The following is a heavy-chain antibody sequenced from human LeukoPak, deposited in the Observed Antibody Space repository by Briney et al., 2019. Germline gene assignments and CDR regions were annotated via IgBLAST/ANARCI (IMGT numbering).Heavy chain of an antibody. D-gene: IGHD2-2*01. CDR2: IDWSGEST. J-gene: IGHJ4*02. CDR3: ARDLSASWYSLGY. Sequence: GGSLRLSCAASGLTPADYGMSWVRQAPGKGLEWVSGIDWSGESTGYADSVKGRFTISRDTAANVLYLQMIGLRAEDTDLYYCARDLSASWYSLGYWGRGTLVTVSS. CDR1: GLTPADYG. V-gene: IGHV3-20*04.